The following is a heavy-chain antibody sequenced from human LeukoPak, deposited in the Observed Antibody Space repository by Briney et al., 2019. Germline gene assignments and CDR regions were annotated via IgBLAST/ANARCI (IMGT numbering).Heavy chain of an antibody. J-gene: IGHJ4*02. CDR1: GGTFSSYA. CDR2: IIPIFGTA. CDR3: ARGLSGNQPN. V-gene: IGHV1-69*13. Sequence: SVKVSCKASGGTFSSYAISWVRQAPGQGLEWMGGIIPIFGTANYAQNFQGRVTIAADESTSTAYMEPSSLRSEDTAVYYCARGLSGNQPNWGQGTLVTVSS. D-gene: IGHD1-14*01.